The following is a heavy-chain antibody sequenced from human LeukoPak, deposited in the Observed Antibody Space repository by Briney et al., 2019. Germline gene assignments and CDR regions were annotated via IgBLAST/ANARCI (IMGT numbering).Heavy chain of an antibody. Sequence: NPSETLSLTCAVYGGSFSGYYWSWIRQPPGKGLEWIGEINHSGSTNYNPSLKSRVTISVDTSKNQFSLKLSSVTAADTAVYYCARGGRAIAARWYYYGMDVWGQGTTVTVSS. CDR1: GGSFSGYY. CDR2: INHSGST. J-gene: IGHJ6*02. CDR3: ARGGRAIAARWYYYGMDV. V-gene: IGHV4-34*01. D-gene: IGHD6-6*01.